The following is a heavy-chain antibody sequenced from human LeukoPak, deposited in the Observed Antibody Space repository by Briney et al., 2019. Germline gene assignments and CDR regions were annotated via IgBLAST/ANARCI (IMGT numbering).Heavy chain of an antibody. CDR3: ARDGSGSYLNWLDP. Sequence: SETLSLTCTVSGGSISSYYWNWIRQPPGKGLEWIGHTYNSGSTNYNPSLKSRVTISVDTSKNQFSLKLTSVTAADTAVYYCARDGSGSYLNWLDPWGQGTLVTVSS. CDR2: TYNSGST. J-gene: IGHJ5*02. V-gene: IGHV4-59*01. CDR1: GGSISSYY. D-gene: IGHD3-10*01.